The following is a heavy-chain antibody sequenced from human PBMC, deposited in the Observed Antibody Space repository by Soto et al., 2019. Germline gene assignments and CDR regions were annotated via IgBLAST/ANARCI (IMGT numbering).Heavy chain of an antibody. CDR3: ASHYDMWSGYLSPVDY. D-gene: IGHD3-3*01. CDR2: IDTSSTTI. Sequence: QVQLVESGGDLVKRGGSLRLSCAASGYTFSDYYMSWIRQAPGKGLEWISDIDTSSTTIYYADSVKSRFTISRDNATNSLYLAMNIMRDEDTAVYYCASHYDMWSGYLSPVDYWGQGTLVTVS. J-gene: IGHJ4*02. V-gene: IGHV3-11*01. CDR1: GYTFSDYY.